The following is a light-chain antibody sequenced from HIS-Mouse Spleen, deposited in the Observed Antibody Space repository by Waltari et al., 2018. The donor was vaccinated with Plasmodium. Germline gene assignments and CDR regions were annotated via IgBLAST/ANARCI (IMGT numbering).Light chain of an antibody. CDR3: QSADSSGTDQV. V-gene: IGLV3-25*03. Sequence: SYELTQPPSVSVSPGQTARITCSGDALPKQYAYWYQQKPGQAPLLVIYKDSERPSGIPERFSGSSSGTTVTLTISGVQAEDEADYYCQSADSSGTDQVFGGGTKLTVL. CDR2: KDS. CDR1: ALPKQY. J-gene: IGLJ2*01.